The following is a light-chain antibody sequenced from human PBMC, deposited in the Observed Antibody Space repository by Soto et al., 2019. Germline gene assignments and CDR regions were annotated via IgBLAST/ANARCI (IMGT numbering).Light chain of an antibody. CDR3: CSYTTSNTRQIV. V-gene: IGLV2-14*03. CDR2: DVS. J-gene: IGLJ1*01. CDR1: SSDVGGYNY. Sequence: QSALTQPASVSGSPGQSITISCTGTSSDVGGYNYVSWYQHHPGKASKLMIYDVSNRPSGVSNRFSGSKSGNTASLTISGLQPEDEADYYCCSYTTSNTRQIVFGTGTKVTV.